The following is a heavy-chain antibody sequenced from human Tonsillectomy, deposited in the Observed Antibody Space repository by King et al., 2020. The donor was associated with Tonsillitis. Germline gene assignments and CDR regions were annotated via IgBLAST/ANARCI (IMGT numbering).Heavy chain of an antibody. CDR2: ISSSDGST. CDR3: ARDSYCSSTSCYTEGWFDP. V-gene: IGHV3-23*04. CDR1: GFTFNNHV. Sequence: VQLVESGGGLVQPGGSLRLSCAASGFTFNNHVMSWVRQAPGKGLEWVSGISSSDGSTYYAESVKGRFTISRDNSKNTLYLQMNSLRDEDTAVYYCARDSYCSSTSCYTEGWFDPWGQGTLVTVSS. D-gene: IGHD2-2*01. J-gene: IGHJ5*02.